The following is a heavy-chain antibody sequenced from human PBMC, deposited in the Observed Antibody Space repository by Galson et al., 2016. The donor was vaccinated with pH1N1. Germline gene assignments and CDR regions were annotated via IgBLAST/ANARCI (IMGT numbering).Heavy chain of an antibody. V-gene: IGHV3-30-3*01. CDR3: ARETPYSSGWGYYYGMDV. CDR2: TSYDGSNK. J-gene: IGHJ6*02. D-gene: IGHD6-19*01. CDR1: GFTFSTYA. Sequence: LRLSCAASGFTFSTYAMHWVRQAPGKGLEWVALTSYDGSNKYYADSVKGRFTITRDNSKNTLYLEMNSLRAEDTAVYYCARETPYSSGWGYYYGMDVWGQGTTVTVSS.